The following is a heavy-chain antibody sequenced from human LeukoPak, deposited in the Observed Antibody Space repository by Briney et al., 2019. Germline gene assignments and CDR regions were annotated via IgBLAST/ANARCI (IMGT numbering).Heavy chain of an antibody. J-gene: IGHJ4*02. CDR2: MNPNSGNT. Sequence: ASVKVSCKASGYTFTSYDINWVRQATGQGLEWMGWMNPNSGNTGYAQKFQGRVTMTRNTSISTAYMELSSLRSEDTAVYYCARTSREMATGYLGYWGQGTLVTVSS. CDR3: ARTSREMATGYLGY. D-gene: IGHD5-24*01. CDR1: GYTFTSYD. V-gene: IGHV1-8*01.